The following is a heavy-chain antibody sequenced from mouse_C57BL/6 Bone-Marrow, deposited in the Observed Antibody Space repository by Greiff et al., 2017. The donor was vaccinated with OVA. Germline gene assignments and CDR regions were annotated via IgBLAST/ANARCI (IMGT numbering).Heavy chain of an antibody. CDR1: GGGCRSYA. CDR2: ISSGGDYI. Sequence: EVMLVESGEGLVKPGGSLKVDGAAAGGGCRSYAMSWVRQTPEKRLEWVAYISSGGDYIYYADTVKGRFTISRDNARNTLYLQMSSLKSEDTAMYYCTRDGHYYGSSYVNWYFDVWGTGTTVTVSS. J-gene: IGHJ1*03. CDR3: TRDGHYYGSSYVNWYFDV. D-gene: IGHD1-1*01. V-gene: IGHV5-9-1*02.